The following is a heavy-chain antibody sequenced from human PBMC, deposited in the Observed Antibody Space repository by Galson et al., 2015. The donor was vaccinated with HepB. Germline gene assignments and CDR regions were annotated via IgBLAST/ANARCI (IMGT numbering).Heavy chain of an antibody. J-gene: IGHJ4*02. CDR1: GFSFSSYG. V-gene: IGHV3-48*01. D-gene: IGHD3-9*01. CDR2: ISSGSTFI. Sequence: SLRLSCAVSGFSFSSYGMHWVRQAPGKGLEWISYISSGSTFIYYADSAKGRFTISRDNAVNSLYLQMNNLRVEDTAVYYCARYDISTGRFEHWGQGTLVTVSS. CDR3: ARYDISTGRFEH.